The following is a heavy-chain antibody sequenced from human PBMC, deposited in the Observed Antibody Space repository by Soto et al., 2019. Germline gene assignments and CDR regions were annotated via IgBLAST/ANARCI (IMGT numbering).Heavy chain of an antibody. D-gene: IGHD3-10*01. Sequence: QVQLVQSGAEVKKPGASVKVSCKASGYTFTTYGVSWGRQAPGQGLEWMGWISAYNGNTNYAQKLQGRVTMTTDTSTSTAYMELRSLRSDGTAVYYCARDRYYYGSGSYYISWFDPWGQGTLVTVSS. J-gene: IGHJ5*02. CDR3: ARDRYYYGSGSYYISWFDP. CDR1: GYTFTTYG. V-gene: IGHV1-18*04. CDR2: ISAYNGNT.